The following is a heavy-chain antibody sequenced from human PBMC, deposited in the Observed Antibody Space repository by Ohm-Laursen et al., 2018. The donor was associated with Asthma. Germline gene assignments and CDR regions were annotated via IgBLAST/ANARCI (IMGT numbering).Heavy chain of an antibody. V-gene: IGHV1-18*04. CDR3: VRDVVDRFDH. D-gene: IGHD2-21*01. Sequence: GASVTVSCKVSGYSVTSYAFSWVRQAPGQRPEWMGWIYIANTNYAPKFRDRVTLTTDTSTNTLYMDLRSLRSDDTAVYYCVRDVVDRFDHWGQGSLVIVSS. CDR2: IYIANT. J-gene: IGHJ4*02. CDR1: GYSVTSYA.